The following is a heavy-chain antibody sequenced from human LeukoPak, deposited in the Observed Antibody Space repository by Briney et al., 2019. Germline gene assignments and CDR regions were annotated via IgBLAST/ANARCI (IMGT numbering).Heavy chain of an antibody. CDR2: INHSGST. Sequence: SETLSLTCAVYGGSFSGYYWSWIRQPPGKGLEWIGEINHSGSTNYNPSLKSRVTISVDTSKNQFSLKLSSVTAADTAVYYCARARPPDIVVVPAASGRVFDPWGQGTLVTVSS. V-gene: IGHV4-34*01. CDR1: GGSFSGYY. D-gene: IGHD2-2*01. J-gene: IGHJ5*02. CDR3: ARARPPDIVVVPAASGRVFDP.